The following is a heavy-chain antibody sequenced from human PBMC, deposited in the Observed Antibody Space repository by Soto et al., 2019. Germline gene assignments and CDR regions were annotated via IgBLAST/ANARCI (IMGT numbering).Heavy chain of an antibody. V-gene: IGHV3-30*18. Sequence: GGSLRLSCAASGFTFSSYGMHWVRQAPGKGLEWVAVISYDGSNKYYADSVKGRFTISRDNSKNTLYLQMNSLRAEDTAVYYCAKDHDYGDYRWGQGTLVTVSS. CDR2: ISYDGSNK. J-gene: IGHJ5*02. CDR3: AKDHDYGDYR. CDR1: GFTFSSYG. D-gene: IGHD4-17*01.